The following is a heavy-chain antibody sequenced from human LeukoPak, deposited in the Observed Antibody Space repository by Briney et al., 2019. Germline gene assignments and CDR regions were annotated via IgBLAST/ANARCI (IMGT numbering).Heavy chain of an antibody. CDR2: IYYSGST. J-gene: IGHJ6*03. D-gene: IGHD2-2*01. Sequence: SETLSLTCTVSGGSISSSSYYWGWIRQPPGKGLEWIGSIYYSGSTYYNPSLKSRVTISVDTSKNQFSLKLSSVTAADTAVYYCARVRCEVRQYQLLLGYYYMDVWGKGTTVTVSS. CDR1: GGSISSSSYY. CDR3: ARVRCEVRQYQLLLGYYYMDV. V-gene: IGHV4-39*01.